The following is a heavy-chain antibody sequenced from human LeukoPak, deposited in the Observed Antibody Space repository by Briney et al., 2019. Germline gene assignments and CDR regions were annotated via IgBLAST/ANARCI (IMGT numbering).Heavy chain of an antibody. CDR2: ISSSSSYT. CDR3: ASRNDYGEHPGY. D-gene: IGHD4-17*01. Sequence: GGSLRLSCAASGFMFSSYSMNWVRQAPGKGLEWVSYISSSSSYTNYADSVKGRFTISRDNAKNSLYLQMNSLRAEDTAVYYCASRNDYGEHPGYWGQGTLVTVSS. CDR1: GFMFSSYS. V-gene: IGHV3-21*05. J-gene: IGHJ4*02.